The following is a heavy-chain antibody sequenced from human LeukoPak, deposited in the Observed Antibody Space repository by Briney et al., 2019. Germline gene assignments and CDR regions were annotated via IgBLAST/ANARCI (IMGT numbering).Heavy chain of an antibody. CDR1: GGSFSGYY. Sequence: MPSETLSLTCAVYGGSFSGYYWSWIRQPPGKGLEWIGEINHSGSTNYNPSLKSRVTISVDTSKNQFSLKLSSVTAADTAVYYCACESPRVPYSSSWYYYYGMDVWGQGTTVTVSS. D-gene: IGHD6-13*01. CDR2: INHSGST. J-gene: IGHJ6*02. V-gene: IGHV4-34*01. CDR3: ACESPRVPYSSSWYYYYGMDV.